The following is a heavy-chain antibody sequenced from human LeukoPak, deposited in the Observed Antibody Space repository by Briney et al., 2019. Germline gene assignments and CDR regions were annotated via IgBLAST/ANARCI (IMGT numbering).Heavy chain of an antibody. CDR1: GLTYSGSW. V-gene: IGHV3-7*01. CDR3: ADLGYSD. D-gene: IGHD5-18*01. J-gene: IGHJ4*02. Sequence: PGGSLRLSCVASGLTYSGSWMTWARQAPGKGLEWVATIKDDGSDKYYVDSVKGRFSISRDNAKSSLYLQMNSLRLEDTAMYYCADLGYSDWGQGTLVTVSS. CDR2: IKDDGSDK.